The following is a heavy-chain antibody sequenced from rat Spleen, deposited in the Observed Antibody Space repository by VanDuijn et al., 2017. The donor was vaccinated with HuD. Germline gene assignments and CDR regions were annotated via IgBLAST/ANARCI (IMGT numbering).Heavy chain of an antibody. CDR1: GFTFSDYG. V-gene: IGHV5-17*01. CDR2: IIYDGTNT. CDR3: ARPTTGIPFNY. D-gene: IGHD1-9*01. Sequence: EVQLVESDGGLVQPGRSLKLSCAASGFTFSDYGMAWVRQAPKKGLEWVTSIIYDGTNTYYRDSVKGRFTISRDNAKSTLYLQMDSLRSEDTAIYYCARPTTGIPFNYWGQGVMVTVSS. J-gene: IGHJ2*01.